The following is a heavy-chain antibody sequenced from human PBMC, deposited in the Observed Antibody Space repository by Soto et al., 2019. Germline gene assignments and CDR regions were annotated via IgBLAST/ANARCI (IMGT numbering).Heavy chain of an antibody. Sequence: SETLSLTCTVSGGSISTGDYYCSWIRQPPWKGLEWIGYIYYSGSTFYSPTLKSRVTISLNTPKNQFSLRLGSVTAADTAVYYCAREDGYKRPCWGQGTLVTVPS. CDR3: AREDGYKRPC. CDR2: IYYSGST. CDR1: GGSISTGDYY. V-gene: IGHV4-30-4*01. J-gene: IGHJ4*02. D-gene: IGHD5-12*01.